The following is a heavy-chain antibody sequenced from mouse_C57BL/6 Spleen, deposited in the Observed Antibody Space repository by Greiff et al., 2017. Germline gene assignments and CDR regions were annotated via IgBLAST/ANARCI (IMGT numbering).Heavy chain of an antibody. D-gene: IGHD1-1*01. CDR3: TTGASLGSSHWYFDV. J-gene: IGHJ1*03. CDR1: GFNIKDDY. Sequence: EVQLQQSGAELVRPGASVKLSCTASGFNIKDDYMHWVKQRPEQGLEWIGWIVPENGDTESASKFQGKATITADTSSNTAYLQLSSMTSEDTAVYYCTTGASLGSSHWYFDVWGTGTTVTVSS. V-gene: IGHV14-4*01. CDR2: IVPENGDT.